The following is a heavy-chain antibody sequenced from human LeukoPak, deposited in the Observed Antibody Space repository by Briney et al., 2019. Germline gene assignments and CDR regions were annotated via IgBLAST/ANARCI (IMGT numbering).Heavy chain of an antibody. D-gene: IGHD5-12*01. CDR2: INANSGGT. CDR1: GYTFTGYY. V-gene: IGHV1-2*02. J-gene: IGHJ4*02. CDR3: ARAQSGYYPYFDY. Sequence: ASVKVSCKASGYTFTGYYMHWVRQAPGQGLAWMGWINANSGGTNYAQKFQGRVTMTRDTSISTAYMEVSRLRSDDTAVYYCARAQSGYYPYFDYWGQGTLVTVSS.